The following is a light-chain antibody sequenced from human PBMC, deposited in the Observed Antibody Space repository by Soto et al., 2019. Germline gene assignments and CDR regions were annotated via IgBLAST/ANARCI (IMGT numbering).Light chain of an antibody. J-gene: IGKJ5*01. CDR2: GAS. Sequence: EIVLTHSPGTLSLSPGERATLSCRASQSVSSNYLAWYQLKPGQAPRLLIYGASSRATGIPDRFSGSGSGTDFTLTISSLDPEDFATYYCQQSYSTITFGQGTRLEIK. CDR3: QQSYSTIT. CDR1: QSVSSNY. V-gene: IGKV3-20*01.